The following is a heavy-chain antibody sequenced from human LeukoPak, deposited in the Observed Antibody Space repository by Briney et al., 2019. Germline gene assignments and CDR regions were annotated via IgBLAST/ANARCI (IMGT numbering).Heavy chain of an antibody. J-gene: IGHJ4*02. V-gene: IGHV1-18*01. CDR3: ARVRDGYNRGTLGY. D-gene: IGHD5-24*01. CDR2: ISAYNGNT. Sequence: ASVKVSCKASGYTFTSYGISWVRQAPGQGLEWMGWISAYNGNTNYAQKLQGRVTMTTDTSTSTAYMELRSLRSDDTAVYYCARVRDGYNRGTLGYWGQGTLVTVSS. CDR1: GYTFTSYG.